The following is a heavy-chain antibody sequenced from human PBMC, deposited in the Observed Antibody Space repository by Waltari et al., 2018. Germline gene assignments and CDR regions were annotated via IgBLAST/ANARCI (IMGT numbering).Heavy chain of an antibody. D-gene: IGHD3-22*01. J-gene: IGHJ3*02. CDR2: IKQDGSEK. CDR1: GFTFSSYW. Sequence: EVQLVESGGGLVQPGGSLRLSCAASGFTFSSYWMSWVRQAPGKGLEWVANIKQDGSEKYYVDSVKGRFTISRDNAKNSLYLQMNSLRAEDTPVYYCARSVNYYDSDAFDIWGQGTMVTVSS. V-gene: IGHV3-7*01. CDR3: ARSVNYYDSDAFDI.